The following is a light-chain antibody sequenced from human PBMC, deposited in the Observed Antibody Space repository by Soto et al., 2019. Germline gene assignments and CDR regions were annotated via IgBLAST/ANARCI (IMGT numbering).Light chain of an antibody. V-gene: IGLV3-1*01. CDR2: QDY. Sequence: SYELTQPPSASVSPGPTASLTCSGGKLGDKYACWYQQQAGQYPVWVIYQDYNRPSAIPERFSGSNSGNTATLTNSRTQAMDESDYDCQAWGNSSVIFGGGTKVTVL. CDR3: QAWGNSSVI. CDR1: KLGDKY. J-gene: IGLJ2*01.